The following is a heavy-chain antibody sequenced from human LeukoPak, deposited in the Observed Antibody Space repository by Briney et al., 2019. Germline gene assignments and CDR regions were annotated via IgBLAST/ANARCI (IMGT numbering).Heavy chain of an antibody. Sequence: SETLSLTCTVSGFSISSGHYWGWIRQPPGKGLEWIATIYHSGVTYYNPSLKSRVSISVDTSKNQFSLQLSSVTAADTAVYYCARGYSSSWYVFDYWGQGTLVTVSS. V-gene: IGHV4-38-2*02. CDR1: GFSISSGHY. J-gene: IGHJ4*02. CDR3: ARGYSSSWYVFDY. D-gene: IGHD6-13*01. CDR2: IYHSGVT.